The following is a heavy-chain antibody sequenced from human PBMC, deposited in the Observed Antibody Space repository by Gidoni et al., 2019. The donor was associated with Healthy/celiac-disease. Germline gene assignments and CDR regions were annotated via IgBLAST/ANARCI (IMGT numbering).Heavy chain of an antibody. Sequence: QVQLQQWGAGLLKPSETLSLTCAVYGGSFSGYYWSWIRQPPGKGLEWIGEINHSGSTNYNPSLKSRVTISVDTSKNQFSLKLSSVTAADTAVYYCARGKVMGATTNFDYWGQGTLVTVSS. CDR3: ARGKVMGATTNFDY. J-gene: IGHJ4*02. CDR1: GGSFSGYY. V-gene: IGHV4-34*01. CDR2: INHSGST. D-gene: IGHD1-26*01.